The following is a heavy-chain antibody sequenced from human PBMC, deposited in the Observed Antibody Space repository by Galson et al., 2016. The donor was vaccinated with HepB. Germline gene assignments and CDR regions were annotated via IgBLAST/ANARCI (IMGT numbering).Heavy chain of an antibody. CDR3: AKRHEYCPPVGCSVDY. CDR2: DTMDGSRK. D-gene: IGHD2/OR15-2a*01. V-gene: IGHV3-30*18. Sequence: SLRLSCAASGFPFSERGMRWFRQAPGKGLEWVAADTMDGSRKWYADSVRGRFTISRDNSNNVLFLQMSSLRADDTAVYFCAKRHEYCPPVGCSVDYWGQGTLVSVSS. CDR1: GFPFSERG. J-gene: IGHJ4*02.